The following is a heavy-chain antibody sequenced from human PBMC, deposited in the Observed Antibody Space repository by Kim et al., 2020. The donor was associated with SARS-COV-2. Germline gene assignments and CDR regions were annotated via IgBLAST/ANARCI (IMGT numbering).Heavy chain of an antibody. Sequence: SETLSLTCTVSGGSISSSSYYWGWIRQPPGKVLEWIGSIYYSGSTYYNPSLKSRVTISVDTSKNQFSLKLSSVTAADTAVYYCARLSPYYDILTGYPDY. CDR3: ARLSPYYDILTGYPDY. D-gene: IGHD3-9*01. V-gene: IGHV4-39*01. CDR2: IYYSGST. CDR1: GGSISSSSYY. J-gene: IGHJ4*01.